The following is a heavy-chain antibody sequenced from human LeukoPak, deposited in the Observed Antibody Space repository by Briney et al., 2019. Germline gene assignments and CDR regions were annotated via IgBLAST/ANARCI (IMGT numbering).Heavy chain of an antibody. CDR1: GFTFSSYA. V-gene: IGHV3-23*01. D-gene: IGHD3-16*01. J-gene: IGHJ6*02. Sequence: GGSLRLSCAASGFTFSSYAMSWVRQAPGKGLEWVSAISGSGGSTYYADSVKGRFTISRDNSKNTLYLQMNSLRAEDTAVYYCAKVFHPWGYYYYGMDVWGQGTTVTVSS. CDR2: ISGSGGST. CDR3: AKVFHPWGYYYYGMDV.